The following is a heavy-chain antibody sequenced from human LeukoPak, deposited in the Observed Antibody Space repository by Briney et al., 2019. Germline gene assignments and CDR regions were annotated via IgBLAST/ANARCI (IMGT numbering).Heavy chain of an antibody. V-gene: IGHV3-23*01. CDR2: TVSHGTT. D-gene: IGHD6-19*01. CDR3: AKCSTSAYTTGWCNWIDP. J-gene: IGHJ5*02. CDR1: GFTFTSDA. Sequence: PGGSLRLSCVASGFTFTSDAMNWVRQAPGKGLEWVSSTVSHGTTQYADSVKDRFTVSRDTSKNTLYLQMNSLRADDTAVYYCAKCSTSAYTTGWCNWIDPWGQGTLVTVSS.